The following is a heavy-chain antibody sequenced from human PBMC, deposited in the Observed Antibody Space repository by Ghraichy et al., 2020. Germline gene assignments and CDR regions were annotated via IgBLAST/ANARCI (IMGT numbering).Heavy chain of an antibody. D-gene: IGHD6-19*01. CDR3: ATQWLVPYYYYGMDV. CDR2: ISSSSSYI. J-gene: IGHJ6*02. Sequence: GESLNISCAASGFTFSSYSMNWVRQAPGKGLEWVSSISSSSSYIYYADSVKGRFTISRDNAKNSLYLQMNSLRAEDTAVYYCATQWLVPYYYYGMDVWGQGTTVTVSS. V-gene: IGHV3-21*01. CDR1: GFTFSSYS.